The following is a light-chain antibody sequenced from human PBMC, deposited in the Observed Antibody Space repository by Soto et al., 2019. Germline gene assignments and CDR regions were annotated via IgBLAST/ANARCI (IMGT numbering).Light chain of an antibody. V-gene: IGKV1-39*01. CDR1: QTIYTY. CDR2: AAS. Sequence: DIQMTQSASSLSASLGDRVSVTCGASQTIYTYLHWYQQKPGKAPKLLIYAASSLQSGVPSRFSGSGYGTDFNLTISSLHTEDFAFYYCQQTYSIPITFGQGTRLEIK. J-gene: IGKJ5*01. CDR3: QQTYSIPIT.